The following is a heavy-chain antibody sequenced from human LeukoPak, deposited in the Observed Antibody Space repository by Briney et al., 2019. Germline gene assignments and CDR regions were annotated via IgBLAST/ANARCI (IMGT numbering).Heavy chain of an antibody. CDR2: IKQDVSEE. Sequence: GGSLRPSWAASGFTFSSYWMTWVRQAPGKGLEWVANIKQDVSEEYYVDSVKGRFTISRDNAKNSLYLQMNSLRAEDTAVHYCARAHYSSFDYWGQGTLVTVSS. CDR1: GFTFSSYW. D-gene: IGHD3-22*01. V-gene: IGHV3-7*01. J-gene: IGHJ4*02. CDR3: ARAHYSSFDY.